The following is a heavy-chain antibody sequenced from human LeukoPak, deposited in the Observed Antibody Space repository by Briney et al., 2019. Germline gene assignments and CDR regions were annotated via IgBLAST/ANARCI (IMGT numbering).Heavy chain of an antibody. Sequence: SETLSLTCAVHGGSFSGYHWNWIRQSPSKGLEWIGEINDRGRTNYNPSLESRVTLSVDTSKKEFSLKLSTVTAADTAVYYCARDPTTVTSLPYYFDFWGQGTLVSVSS. D-gene: IGHD4-17*01. CDR3: ARDPTTVTSLPYYFDF. CDR2: INDRGRT. CDR1: GGSFSGYH. J-gene: IGHJ4*02. V-gene: IGHV4-34*01.